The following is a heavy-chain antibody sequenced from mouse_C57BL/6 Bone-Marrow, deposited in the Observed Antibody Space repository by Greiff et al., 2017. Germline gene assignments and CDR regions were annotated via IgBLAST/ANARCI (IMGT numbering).Heavy chain of an antibody. V-gene: IGHV5-9*01. CDR3: ARQGE. CDR1: GFTFSSCT. J-gene: IGHJ3*02. CDR2: ISGGGGNT. Sequence: EVKVEESGGGLVKPGGSLKLSCAASGFTFSSCTMSWVRQTPEKRLEWVATISGGGGNTYYPDSVKGRFTISRDNAKNTLYLQMSSLRSEDTALYYCARQGEWGQGTLVTVSA.